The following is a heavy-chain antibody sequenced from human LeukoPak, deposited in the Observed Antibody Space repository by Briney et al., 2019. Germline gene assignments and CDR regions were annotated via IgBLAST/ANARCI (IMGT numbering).Heavy chain of an antibody. J-gene: IGHJ4*02. Sequence: TSETLSLTCTVSDYSISNTYYWGWIRQPPGKGLEWIGNIHHSGITNYNPSLKSRVSISIDTSKNQFSLKLTSLQAADTAVYYCARGVGSTDFWGQGTLVTVSS. D-gene: IGHD1-26*01. CDR1: DYSISNTYY. CDR3: ARGVGSTDF. V-gene: IGHV4-38-2*02. CDR2: IHHSGIT.